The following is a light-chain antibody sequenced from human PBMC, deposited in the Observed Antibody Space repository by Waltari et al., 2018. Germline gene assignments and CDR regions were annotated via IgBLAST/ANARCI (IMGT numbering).Light chain of an antibody. Sequence: AIEMTQSPSSLSASVGDRVTITCRASQGIRNDLGWYQQKPGTAPKLLIYAASSLQSGVPSRFSGSGSCTDFTLTISSLQPEDFATYYCLQDYNYPPTFGGGTKVEIK. CDR3: LQDYNYPPT. CDR1: QGIRND. CDR2: AAS. J-gene: IGKJ4*01. V-gene: IGKV1-6*01.